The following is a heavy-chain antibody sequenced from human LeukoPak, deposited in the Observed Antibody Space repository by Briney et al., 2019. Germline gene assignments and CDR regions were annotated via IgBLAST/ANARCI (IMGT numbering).Heavy chain of an antibody. CDR2: INAGNGNT. Sequence: GASVKVSCKASGYTFTSYGISWVRQAPGQRLEWMGWINAGNGNTKYSQKFQGRVTITRDTSASTAYMELSSLRSEDTAVYYCARTPHYYDSSGYWYNWFDPWGQGTLVTVSS. D-gene: IGHD3-22*01. CDR1: GYTFTSYG. J-gene: IGHJ5*02. V-gene: IGHV1-3*01. CDR3: ARTPHYYDSSGYWYNWFDP.